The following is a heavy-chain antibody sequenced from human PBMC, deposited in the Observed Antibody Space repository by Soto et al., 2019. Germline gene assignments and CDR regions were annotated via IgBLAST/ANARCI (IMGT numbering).Heavy chain of an antibody. Sequence: GGSLRLSCAASGFTFSSYDMHWVRQATGKGLEWVSAIGTAGDTYYPGSVKGRFTISRENAKNSLYLQMNSLRAEDTAVYYCAGYCSGGSLHGGMDVWGLGTTVNVSS. CDR1: GFTFSSYD. CDR2: IGTAGDT. V-gene: IGHV3-13*01. CDR3: AGYCSGGSLHGGMDV. J-gene: IGHJ6*02. D-gene: IGHD2-15*01.